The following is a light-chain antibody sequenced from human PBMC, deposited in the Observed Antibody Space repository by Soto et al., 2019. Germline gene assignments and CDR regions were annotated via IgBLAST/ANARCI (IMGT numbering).Light chain of an antibody. V-gene: IGLV2-8*01. CDR3: SSYGGSDNFVV. J-gene: IGLJ2*01. CDR2: DVI. CDR1: SSDIGSNNF. Sequence: QSALTQPPSASGSPGQSVTISCTGTSSDIGSNNFVSWYQHHPGKAPKLMLYDVINRPSGVPARFSGSKSGNTDSLTVSGLQAEEEADYGFSSYGGSDNFVVFGGGTKLTVL.